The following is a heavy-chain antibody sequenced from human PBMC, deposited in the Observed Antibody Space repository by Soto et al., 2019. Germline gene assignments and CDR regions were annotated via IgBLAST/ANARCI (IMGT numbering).Heavy chain of an antibody. V-gene: IGHV3-15*07. J-gene: IGHJ6*02. Sequence: GGSLRLSCAASGFTFSNAWMSWVRQAPGKGLEWVGRIKSKTDGGTTEYAAPVKGRFTISRDDSKNTLYLQMNSLKTEDTAVYYRTTDRRIAAAGTWSYGMDVWGQGTTVTVSS. CDR1: GFTFSNAW. CDR2: IKSKTDGGTT. CDR3: TTDRRIAAAGTWSYGMDV. D-gene: IGHD6-13*01.